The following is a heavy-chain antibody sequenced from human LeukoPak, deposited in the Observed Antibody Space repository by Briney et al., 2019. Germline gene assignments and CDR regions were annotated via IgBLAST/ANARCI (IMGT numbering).Heavy chain of an antibody. D-gene: IGHD3-22*01. CDR2: IYYSGSA. Sequence: PSETLSLTCTVSSGSLTSHYWSSIRQPPGKGLEWMGYIYYSGSADYNPSLKSRVTISVDTSKNQFSLKLSSVTAADTAVYYCARGPHYHDSSGYSPYYYYYMDVWGKGTTVTVSS. J-gene: IGHJ6*03. CDR1: SGSLTSHY. CDR3: ARGPHYHDSSGYSPYYYYYMDV. V-gene: IGHV4-59*11.